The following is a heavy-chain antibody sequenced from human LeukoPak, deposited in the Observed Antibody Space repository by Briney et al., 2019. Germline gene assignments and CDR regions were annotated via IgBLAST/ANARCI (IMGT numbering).Heavy chain of an antibody. V-gene: IGHV4-59*01. CDR2: IYYSGST. CDR1: GGSISSYY. CDR3: ARGRGGWLQFPAFDY. Sequence: PSETLSLTCTVSGGSISSYYWSWIRQPPGKGLEWIGYIYYSGSTSYNPSLKSRVTISVDTSKNQFSLKLSSVTAADTAVYYCARGRGGWLQFPAFDYWGQGTLVTVSS. J-gene: IGHJ4*02. D-gene: IGHD5-24*01.